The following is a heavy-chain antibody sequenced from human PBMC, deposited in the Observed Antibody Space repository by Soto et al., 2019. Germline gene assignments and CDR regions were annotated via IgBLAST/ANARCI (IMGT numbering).Heavy chain of an antibody. Sequence: QVQLVESGGGVVQPGRSLSLSCAASGFTFGRYVIPWLRQAPGKGLEWVAAMSYDGGSQYYTDSVKGRFTISRDNSKNTLYLQMSSLRPEDTATYYCARVFIEVTINSAFDFWGQGTIVTVSS. V-gene: IGHV3-30-3*01. J-gene: IGHJ3*01. CDR2: MSYDGGSQ. CDR3: ARVFIEVTINSAFDF. CDR1: GFTFGRYV. D-gene: IGHD6-19*01.